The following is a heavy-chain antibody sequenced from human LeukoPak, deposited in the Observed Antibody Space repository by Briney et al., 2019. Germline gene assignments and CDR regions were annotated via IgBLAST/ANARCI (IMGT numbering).Heavy chain of an antibody. CDR1: GYTFTSYY. CDR2: INPSGGST. V-gene: IGHV1-46*01. CDR3: ARTRVDWGKTFDY. D-gene: IGHD3/OR15-3a*01. J-gene: IGHJ4*02. Sequence: ASVTVSCKASGYTFTSYYMHWVRQAPGQGLEWMGIINPSGGSTSYAQKFQGRVTMTTDTSTSTAYMELRSLRSDDTAVYYCARTRVDWGKTFDYWGQGTLVTVSS.